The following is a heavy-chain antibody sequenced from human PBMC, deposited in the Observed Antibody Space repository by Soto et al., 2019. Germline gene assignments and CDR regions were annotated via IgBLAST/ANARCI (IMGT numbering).Heavy chain of an antibody. Sequence: ASVKVSCKASGYTFTGDYMHWVRQAPGQGLEWMGWINPNSGGTNYAQKFQGWVTMTRDTSISTAYMELSRLRSDDTAVYYCARGSPLGRGYSYYYYGMDVWGQGTTVTVSS. CDR2: INPNSGGT. V-gene: IGHV1-2*04. CDR3: ARGSPLGRGYSYYYYGMDV. J-gene: IGHJ6*02. CDR1: GYTFTGDY. D-gene: IGHD1-26*01.